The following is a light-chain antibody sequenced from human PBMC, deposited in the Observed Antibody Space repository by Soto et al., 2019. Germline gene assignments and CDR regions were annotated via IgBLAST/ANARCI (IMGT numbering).Light chain of an antibody. CDR3: QQRANWPPFT. CDR1: QSVISY. J-gene: IGKJ3*01. CDR2: DVS. Sequence: EIVLTQSPATLSLSPGERAILSCRASQSVISYLAWYQQKPGQAPRLLIYDVSNRATGIPARFSGSGSGTDFTLTISSLEPEDFAVYYCQQRANWPPFTFGPGTRVDLK. V-gene: IGKV3-11*01.